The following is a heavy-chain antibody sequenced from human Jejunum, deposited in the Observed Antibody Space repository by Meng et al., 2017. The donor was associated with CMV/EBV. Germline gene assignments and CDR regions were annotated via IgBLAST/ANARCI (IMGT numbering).Heavy chain of an antibody. Sequence: QCRAKLDKPVATVQISCKASQYTFCVHYIRWVRQAPGQWLEYMGCIKPNSGSIEDVEKLQGRVTMTRDTSTNTAYMELTRLIPDDTAVYYCARDRDGYNTFDYWGQGTLVTVSS. V-gene: IGHV1-2*02. D-gene: IGHD5-24*01. CDR2: IKPNSGSI. J-gene: IGHJ4*02. CDR1: QYTFCVHY. CDR3: ARDRDGYNTFDY.